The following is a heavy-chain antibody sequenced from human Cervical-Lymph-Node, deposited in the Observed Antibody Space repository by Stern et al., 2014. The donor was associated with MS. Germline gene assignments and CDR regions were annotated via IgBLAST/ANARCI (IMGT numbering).Heavy chain of an antibody. V-gene: IGHV3-33*01. CDR1: GFTFSDYG. Sequence: QVQLVQSGGGVVQPGKSLRLSCAASGFTFSDYGMHWVRQAPGKGLEWVAVIWVDGSKKNYAGSVKGRFTISRDDSQNTLYLHMNSLRDDDTATYYCAGAAAEGWLDPWGQGTLVTVSS. D-gene: IGHD6-25*01. CDR2: IWVDGSKK. J-gene: IGHJ5*02. CDR3: AGAAAEGWLDP.